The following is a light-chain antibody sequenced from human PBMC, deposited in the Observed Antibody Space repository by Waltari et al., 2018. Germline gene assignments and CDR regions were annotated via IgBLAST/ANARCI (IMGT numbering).Light chain of an antibody. CDR2: DVN. V-gene: IGLV2-14*03. CDR3: LSYTSASTSYV. Sequence: QSALTQPASVSGSPGQSITISCPGTSSDVGGHNYFSWYQQHPGKVPRLVIFDVNKRPSGVSNRFSGSKSGNTASLTISGFQAEDEADYYCLSYTSASTSYVFGTGTKVTVL. CDR1: SSDVGGHNY. J-gene: IGLJ1*01.